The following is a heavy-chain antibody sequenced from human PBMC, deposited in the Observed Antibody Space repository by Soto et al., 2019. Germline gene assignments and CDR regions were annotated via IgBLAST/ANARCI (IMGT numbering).Heavy chain of an antibody. CDR1: GGTFSSYA. V-gene: IGHV1-69*13. CDR2: IIPIFGTA. CDR3: ARDETYYDFWSGYPKSYYYYGMDV. Sequence: SVKVSCKASGGTFSSYAISWVRQAPGQGLEWMGGIIPIFGTANYAQKFQGRVTITADESTSTAYMELSSLRSEDTAVYYCARDETYYDFWSGYPKSYYYYGMDVWGQGTTVTVSS. D-gene: IGHD3-3*01. J-gene: IGHJ6*02.